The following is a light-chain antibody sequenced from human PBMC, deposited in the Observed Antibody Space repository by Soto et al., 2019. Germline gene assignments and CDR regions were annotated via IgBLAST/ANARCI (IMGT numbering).Light chain of an antibody. J-gene: IGKJ2*01. V-gene: IGKV3-15*01. Sequence: EIVMTQSPATLSVSPGERATLSCSASQSVSSNFAWYQQKPGQAPRLLIYGASTRATGIPARFSGSGSGTEFTLTISSLQSEDFAVYYCQQYNTVPWYTFGQGTQLEIK. CDR1: QSVSSN. CDR3: QQYNTVPWYT. CDR2: GAS.